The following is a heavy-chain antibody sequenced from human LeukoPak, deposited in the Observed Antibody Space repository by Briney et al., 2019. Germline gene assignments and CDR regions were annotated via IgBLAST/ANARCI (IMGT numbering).Heavy chain of an antibody. CDR2: ISYDGSNK. J-gene: IGHJ4*02. Sequence: PGGSLRLSCAASGFTFSSYGMHWVRQAPGKGLEWVAVISYDGSNKYYADSMKGRFTISRDNSKNTLYLQMNSLRAEDTAVYYCAKDADLDYCGQGTLVTVSS. CDR3: AKDADLDY. CDR1: GFTFSSYG. V-gene: IGHV3-30*18.